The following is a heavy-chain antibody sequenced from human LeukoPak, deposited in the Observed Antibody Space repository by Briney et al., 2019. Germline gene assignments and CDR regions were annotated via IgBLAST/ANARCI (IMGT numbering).Heavy chain of an antibody. Sequence: SETLSLTCTVSGGSISSYYWSWIRQPPGKGLERIGYIYYSGSTNYNPSLKSRVTISVDTSKNQFSLKLNSVTAADTAVYYCARAGYGDSDFDYWGQGTLVTVSS. CDR3: ARAGYGDSDFDY. CDR1: GGSISSYY. CDR2: IYYSGST. J-gene: IGHJ4*02. D-gene: IGHD4-17*01. V-gene: IGHV4-59*08.